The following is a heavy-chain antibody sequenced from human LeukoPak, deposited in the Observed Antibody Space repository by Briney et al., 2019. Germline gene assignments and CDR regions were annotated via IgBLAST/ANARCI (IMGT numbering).Heavy chain of an antibody. J-gene: IGHJ4*02. Sequence: SVKVSCKASRFTFTSSAMQWVRQARGQRLEWIGWIVVGSGNTNYAQKFQERVTITRDMSTSTAYMELSSLRSEDTAVYYCAADYQYYYDSSGYRFDYWGQGTLVTVSS. D-gene: IGHD3-22*01. CDR1: RFTFTSSA. CDR3: AADYQYYYDSSGYRFDY. CDR2: IVVGSGNT. V-gene: IGHV1-58*02.